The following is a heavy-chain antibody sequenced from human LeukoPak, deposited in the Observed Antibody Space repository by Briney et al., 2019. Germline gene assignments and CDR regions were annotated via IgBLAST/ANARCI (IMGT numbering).Heavy chain of an antibody. CDR3: ARDTTRLRRGVAVEVRMDY. CDR2: INPNSGGT. CDR1: GYTFTGYY. Sequence: GASVKVSCKASGYTFTGYYMHWVRQAPGQGLEWMGWINPNSGGTNYAQKFQGRVTMTRDTSISTAYMELSRLRSDDTAVYYCARDTTRLRRGVAVEVRMDYWGQGTLVTVSS. J-gene: IGHJ4*02. D-gene: IGHD5-12*01. V-gene: IGHV1-2*02.